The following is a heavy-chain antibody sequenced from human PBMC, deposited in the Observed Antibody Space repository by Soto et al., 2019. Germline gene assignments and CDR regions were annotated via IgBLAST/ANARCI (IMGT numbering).Heavy chain of an antibody. J-gene: IGHJ6*02. D-gene: IGHD3-3*01. CDR3: ARTLGSNYDFWSGYSLTRGMDV. CDR2: ISYDGSNK. Sequence: HPGGSLRLSCAASGFTFSSYAMHWVRQAPGKGLEWVAVISYDGSNKYYADSVKGRFTISRDNSKNTLYLQMNSLRAEDTAVYYCARTLGSNYDFWSGYSLTRGMDVWGQGTTVTVSS. V-gene: IGHV3-30-3*01. CDR1: GFTFSSYA.